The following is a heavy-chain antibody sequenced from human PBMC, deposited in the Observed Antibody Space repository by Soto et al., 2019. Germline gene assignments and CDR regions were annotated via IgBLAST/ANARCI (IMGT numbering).Heavy chain of an antibody. CDR1: GFTFSTYA. CDR2: ISYDGNNK. D-gene: IGHD1-26*01. J-gene: IGHJ6*02. CDR3: AIDGKHKYEDYYYAMDV. Sequence: QVQLVESGGGVVQPGRSLRLSCAASGFTFSTYAMHWVRQAPGKGLGWVAVISYDGNNKYYADSVKGRFTISRDNSKNTLYLQMNSLRAEDTAVYYCAIDGKHKYEDYYYAMDVWGQGTTVTVSS. V-gene: IGHV3-30-3*01.